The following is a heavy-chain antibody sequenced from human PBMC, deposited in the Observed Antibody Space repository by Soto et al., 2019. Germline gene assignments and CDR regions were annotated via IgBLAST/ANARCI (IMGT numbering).Heavy chain of an antibody. CDR2: ISSNGGST. V-gene: IGHV3-64D*06. D-gene: IGHD2-2*02. CDR3: VKGYCSSTSCYTRPYYFDY. Sequence: LWCSAAGFTFSDHAMHWVRKTQGKGLEYVSAISSNGGSTYYADSVKGRFTISRDNSKNTLYLQMSSLRAEDTAVYYCVKGYCSSTSCYTRPYYFDYWGQGTLVTVSS. J-gene: IGHJ4*02. CDR1: GFTFSDHA.